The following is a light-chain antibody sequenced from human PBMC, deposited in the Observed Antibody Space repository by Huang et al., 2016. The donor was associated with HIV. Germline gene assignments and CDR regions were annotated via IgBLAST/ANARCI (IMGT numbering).Light chain of an antibody. CDR1: QSVGNY. J-gene: IGKJ4*01. CDR3: QQRSSGVT. Sequence: IVLTQSPATLSWYPGERVSLSCRASQSVGNYIAWYQQHPGQSPKLLIYDSSNRAPGTPVRFSGSGSGTDFTLTISSLESEDFAVYYCQQRSSGVTFGGGTKIQVK. CDR2: DSS. V-gene: IGKV3-11*01.